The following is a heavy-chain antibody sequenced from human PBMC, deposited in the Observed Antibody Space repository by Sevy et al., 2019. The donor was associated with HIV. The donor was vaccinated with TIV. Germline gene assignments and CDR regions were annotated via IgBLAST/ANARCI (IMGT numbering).Heavy chain of an antibody. V-gene: IGHV3-30*18. CDR3: AKNRPPGGSYFSRHGMDV. D-gene: IGHD3-16*01. J-gene: IGHJ6*02. CDR1: GFTFSTYD. CDR2: ISYDGSYR. Sequence: GGSLRLSCAASGFTFSTYDMHWVRQAPGKGLEWVAIISYDGSYRYYADSVRGRFSMSRDNSKNTMYLQMSGLSIEDTAVYYCAKNRPPGGSYFSRHGMDVWAEGPRSPSP.